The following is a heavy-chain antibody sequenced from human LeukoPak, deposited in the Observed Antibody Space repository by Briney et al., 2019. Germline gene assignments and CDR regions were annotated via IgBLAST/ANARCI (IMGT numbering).Heavy chain of an antibody. D-gene: IGHD6-19*01. Sequence: PSETLSLTCTVSGGSISSSSYYWAWIRQPPGKGLEWIGSINYSGNTYYNPSLKSRVTISLDTSKNQYSLKVRFVTAADTAVYYCAREDYSSGSKAFDYWGQGTLVTVSS. J-gene: IGHJ4*02. CDR1: GGSISSSSYY. CDR2: INYSGNT. V-gene: IGHV4-39*07. CDR3: AREDYSSGSKAFDY.